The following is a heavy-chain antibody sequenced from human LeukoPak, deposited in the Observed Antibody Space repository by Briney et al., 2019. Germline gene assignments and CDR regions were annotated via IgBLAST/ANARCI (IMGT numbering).Heavy chain of an antibody. V-gene: IGHV1-24*01. CDR1: GYTLTELP. J-gene: IGHJ4*02. CDR2: FDPEDGET. Sequence: ASVKVSCEVSGYTLTELPMHWVRQAPGKGLEWMGGFDPEDGETIYAQKFQGRVTMTEDTSTDTAYMELSSLRSEDTAVYYCATEGYCTNGVCYSDYWGQGTLVTVSS. CDR3: ATEGYCTNGVCYSDY. D-gene: IGHD2-8*01.